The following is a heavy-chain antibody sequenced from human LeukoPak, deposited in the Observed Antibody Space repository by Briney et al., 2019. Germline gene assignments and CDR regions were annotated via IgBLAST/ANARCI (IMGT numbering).Heavy chain of an antibody. CDR3: ARDLGYSSGPNY. D-gene: IGHD6-19*01. Sequence: GGSLRLSCAASGFTFSDYSLSWVRQAPGKGLEWVSSISSSRNYKYYSDSVKGRFTISTDNAKYSLDLQMNSLRAEDTAVYYCARDLGYSSGPNYWGQGTRVTVSS. CDR1: GFTFSDYS. CDR2: ISSSRNYK. J-gene: IGHJ4*02. V-gene: IGHV3-21*01.